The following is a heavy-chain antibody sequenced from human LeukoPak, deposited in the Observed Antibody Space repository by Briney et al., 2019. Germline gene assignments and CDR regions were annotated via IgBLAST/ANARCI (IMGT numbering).Heavy chain of an antibody. Sequence: EPSETLSLTCTVSGGSISSYYWSWIRQPPGKGLEWIGYIYYSGSTNYNPSLKSRVTISVDTSKNQFSLKLSSVTAADTAVYYCAREGTGIAAAGTLDYWGQGTLVTVSS. V-gene: IGHV4-59*12. CDR2: IYYSGST. J-gene: IGHJ4*02. CDR1: GGSISSYY. CDR3: AREGTGIAAAGTLDY. D-gene: IGHD6-13*01.